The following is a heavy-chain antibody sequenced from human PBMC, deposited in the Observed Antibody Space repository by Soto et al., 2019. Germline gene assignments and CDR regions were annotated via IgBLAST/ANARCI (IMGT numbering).Heavy chain of an antibody. CDR2: IIPIFGTA. J-gene: IGHJ5*02. CDR3: ARLKRVVTATNNWFDP. D-gene: IGHD2-21*02. CDR1: GGTFSSYA. Sequence: QVQLVQSGAVVKKPGSSVKVSCKASGGTFSSYAISWVRQAPGQGLEWMGGIIPIFGTANYAQKFQGRVTITADKSTSTAYMELSSLRSEDTAVYYCARLKRVVTATNNWFDPWGQGTLVTVSS. V-gene: IGHV1-69*06.